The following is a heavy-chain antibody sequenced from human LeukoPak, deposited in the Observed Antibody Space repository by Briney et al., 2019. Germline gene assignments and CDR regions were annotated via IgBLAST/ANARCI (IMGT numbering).Heavy chain of an antibody. V-gene: IGHV4-59*12. Sequence: SETLSLTCTVSGGSISSCYWSWIRQPPGKGLEWIGYIYYSGSTNYNPSLKSRVTISVDTSKNQFSLKLTSVTAADTAVYYCARPLGQGNEYGMDVWGQGTTVTVSS. D-gene: IGHD1-1*01. CDR1: GGSISSCY. CDR3: ARPLGQGNEYGMDV. J-gene: IGHJ6*02. CDR2: IYYSGST.